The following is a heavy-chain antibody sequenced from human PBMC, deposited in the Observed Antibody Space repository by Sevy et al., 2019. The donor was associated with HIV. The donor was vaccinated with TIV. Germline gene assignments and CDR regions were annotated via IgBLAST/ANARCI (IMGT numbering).Heavy chain of an antibody. Sequence: GGSLRLSCAASGFTFNNYWMTWVRQAPGKGLEWVTNIKQDGSDKYYMESVKSRFNISRDNTTNSLYLQLNSLRAEDTAVYYCASSCDYWRQMGYWSQGTLVTVS. D-gene: IGHD3-22*01. CDR3: ASSCDYWRQMGY. CDR2: IKQDGSDK. J-gene: IGHJ4*02. V-gene: IGHV3-7*03. CDR1: GFTFNNYW.